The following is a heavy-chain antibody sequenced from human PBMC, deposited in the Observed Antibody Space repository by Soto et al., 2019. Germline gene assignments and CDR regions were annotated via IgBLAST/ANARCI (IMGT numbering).Heavy chain of an antibody. J-gene: IGHJ6*02. CDR3: AKDLFGKSYGVDV. CDR2: VGASGRYT. D-gene: IGHD3-16*01. CDR1: GVIFSNYA. Sequence: GGSLRLSCAASGVIFSNYAMTWVRQAPGEGLEWVATVGASGRYTYYADSVTGRFTISRDNSRNTLYLQMNSLRADDTAVYFCAKDLFGKSYGVDVWGQGTTVTVSS. V-gene: IGHV3-23*01.